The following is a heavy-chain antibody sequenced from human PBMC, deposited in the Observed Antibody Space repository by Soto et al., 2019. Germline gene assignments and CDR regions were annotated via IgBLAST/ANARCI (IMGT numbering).Heavy chain of an antibody. V-gene: IGHV4-31*03. CDR3: ARDSGPEIKCDILPEDYMDV. D-gene: IGHD3-9*01. CDR2: IYYSGST. CDR1: GGSISSGGYY. Sequence: SETLSLTCTVSGGSISSGGYYWSWIRQHPGKGLEWIGYIYYSGSTYYNPSLKSRVTISVDTSKNQFSLKLSSVTAADTAVYYCARDSGPEIKCDILPEDYMDVWGRGTTVTVSS. J-gene: IGHJ6*03.